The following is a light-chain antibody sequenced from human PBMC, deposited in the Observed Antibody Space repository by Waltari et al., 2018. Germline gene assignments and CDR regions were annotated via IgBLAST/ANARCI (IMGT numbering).Light chain of an antibody. CDR1: QSVKNN. CDR3: QEYDSLPVT. Sequence: DVQLTQSPSTLSASVGDSVTITCRARQSVKNNLAWYQQKPGKAPKVLIHKASSLESGVPSRFSGSGFGTEFTLTISSLQPDDFATYYCQEYDSLPVTFGGGTKVEIK. V-gene: IGKV1-5*03. CDR2: KAS. J-gene: IGKJ4*01.